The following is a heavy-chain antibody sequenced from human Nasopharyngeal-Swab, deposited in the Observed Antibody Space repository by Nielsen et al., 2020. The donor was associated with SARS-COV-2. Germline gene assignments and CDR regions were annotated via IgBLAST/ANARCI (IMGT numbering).Heavy chain of an antibody. J-gene: IGHJ6*03. V-gene: IGHV1-69*13. CDR3: ARGEGGYSGYGNYYYYYMDV. Sequence: SVKVSRKASGGTFSSYAIGWVRQAPGQGLEWMGGIIPIFGTANYAQKFQGRVTITADESTSTAYMELSSLRSEDTAVYYCARGEGGYSGYGNYYYYYMDVWGKGTTVTVSS. CDR1: GGTFSSYA. CDR2: IIPIFGTA. D-gene: IGHD5-12*01.